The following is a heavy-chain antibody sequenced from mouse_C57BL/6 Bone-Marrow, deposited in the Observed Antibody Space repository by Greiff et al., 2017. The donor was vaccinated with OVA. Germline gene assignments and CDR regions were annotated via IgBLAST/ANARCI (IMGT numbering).Heavy chain of an antibody. D-gene: IGHD1-1*01. CDR1: GFTFTSHG. J-gene: IGHJ4*01. Sequence: DVMLVESGGDLVKPGGSLKLSCAASGFTFTSHGMSWVRQTPDKRLEWVATISSGGSYTYYPASVKGRFIISRDNAKNTLYLQMSSLKSEATAMYYCAGYCYGSNYVGYYAMDYWGQGTSVTVSS. CDR3: AGYCYGSNYVGYYAMDY. V-gene: IGHV5-6*02. CDR2: ISSGGSYT.